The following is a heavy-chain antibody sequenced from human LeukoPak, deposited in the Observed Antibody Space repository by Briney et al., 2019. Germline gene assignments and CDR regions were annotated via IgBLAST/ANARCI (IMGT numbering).Heavy chain of an antibody. CDR1: GFIFSRYG. D-gene: IGHD1-14*01. CDR3: ASGIGTENFDY. Sequence: GGSLRLSCAASGFIFSRYGMHWVRQAPGKGLERVAVIWNDGTNKKYADSVQGRFTISRDNSKNTLDLQMNSLRAEDTAVYYCASGIGTENFDYWGQGTLVTVSS. V-gene: IGHV3-33*01. J-gene: IGHJ4*02. CDR2: IWNDGTNK.